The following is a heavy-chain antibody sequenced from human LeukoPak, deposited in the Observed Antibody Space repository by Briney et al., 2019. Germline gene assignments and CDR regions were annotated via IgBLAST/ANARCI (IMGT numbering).Heavy chain of an antibody. CDR2: ISGSGGST. V-gene: IGHV3-23*01. D-gene: IGHD6-13*01. Sequence: GGSLRLSCAASGFTFSSYSMNWVRQAPGKGLEWVSAISGSGGSTYYADSVKGRFTISRDNSKNTLYLQMNSLRAEDTAVYYCAREQQQLVPCFDYWGQGTLVTVSS. J-gene: IGHJ4*02. CDR1: GFTFSSYS. CDR3: AREQQQLVPCFDY.